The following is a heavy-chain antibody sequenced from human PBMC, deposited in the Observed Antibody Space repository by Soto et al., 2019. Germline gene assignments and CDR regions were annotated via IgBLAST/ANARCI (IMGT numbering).Heavy chain of an antibody. D-gene: IGHD6-13*01. J-gene: IGHJ6*02. CDR2: INPNSGGT. V-gene: IGHV1-2*04. CDR1: GYTFTGYY. CDR3: ARDLGTRFQHSSSWVYGMDV. Sequence: ASVKVSCKASGYTFTGYYMHWVRQAPGQGLEWMGWINPNSGGTNYAQKFQGWVTMTRDTSISTAYMELSRLRSDDTAVYYCARDLGTRFQHSSSWVYGMDVWGQGTTVTVSS.